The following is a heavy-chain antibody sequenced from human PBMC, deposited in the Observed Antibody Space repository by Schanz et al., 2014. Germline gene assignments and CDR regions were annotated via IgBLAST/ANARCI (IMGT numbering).Heavy chain of an antibody. CDR3: AIIGVMVAVAGTRADY. CDR1: GFTLSSYA. D-gene: IGHD6-19*01. CDR2: LSGSGGST. Sequence: VQLVESGGGVVQPGRSLRLSCAAYGFTLSSYAMHWVRQAPGKGLEWVSALSGSGGSTYYADSVKGRFTISRDNSKNTLYLQMNSLRAEDTALYYCAIIGVMVAVAGTRADYWGQGTLXTVSS. V-gene: IGHV3-23*04. J-gene: IGHJ4*02.